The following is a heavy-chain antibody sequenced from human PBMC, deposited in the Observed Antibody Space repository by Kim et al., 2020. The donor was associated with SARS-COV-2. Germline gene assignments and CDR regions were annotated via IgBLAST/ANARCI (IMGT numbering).Heavy chain of an antibody. CDR3: ARGRGSPIDY. CDR2: IYYSGST. J-gene: IGHJ4*02. Sequence: SETLSLTCTVSGGSISSGGYYWSWIRQHPGKGLEWIGYIYYSGSTYYNPSLKSRVTISVDTSKNQFSLKLSSVTAADTAVYYCARGRGSPIDYWGQGTLVTVSS. CDR1: GGSISSGGYY. D-gene: IGHD3-16*01. V-gene: IGHV4-31*03.